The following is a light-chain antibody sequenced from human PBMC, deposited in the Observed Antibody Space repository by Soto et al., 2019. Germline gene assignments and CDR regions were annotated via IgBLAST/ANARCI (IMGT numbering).Light chain of an antibody. J-gene: IGLJ2*01. CDR3: SSYAGSNIVV. V-gene: IGLV2-8*01. Sequence: QSALTQPPSASGSPGQSVTISCTGTSSDVGGYNFVSWYQQHPGKSPKLMIYEVSERPSGVPDRFSGSKSGNTASLTVSGLQADHDADYYCSSYAGSNIVVFGGGTKLTVL. CDR2: EVS. CDR1: SSDVGGYNF.